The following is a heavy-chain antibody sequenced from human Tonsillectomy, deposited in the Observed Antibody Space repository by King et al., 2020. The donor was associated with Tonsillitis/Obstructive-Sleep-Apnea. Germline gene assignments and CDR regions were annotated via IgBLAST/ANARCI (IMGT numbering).Heavy chain of an antibody. CDR2: IFSNDEK. J-gene: IGHJ4*02. CDR3: ARIPYYDILTGYYQAVDY. Sequence: TLKESGPVLVKPTETLTLTCTVSGFSLSNARMGVSWIRQPPGKALEWLAHIFSNDEKSYSTSLKSRLTISKDTSKSQVILTMTNMDPVDTATYYCARIPYYDILTGYYQAVDYWGQGTLVSVSS. CDR1: GFSLSNARMG. D-gene: IGHD3-9*01. V-gene: IGHV2-26*01.